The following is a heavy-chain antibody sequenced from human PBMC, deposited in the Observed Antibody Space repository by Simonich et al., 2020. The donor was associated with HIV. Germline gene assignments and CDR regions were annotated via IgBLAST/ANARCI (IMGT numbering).Heavy chain of an antibody. D-gene: IGHD4-17*01. CDR3: AREPGDDYGDYLPLYYYYMDV. CDR1: GGSFSGYY. V-gene: IGHV4-34*01. J-gene: IGHJ6*03. CDR2: INHSRST. Sequence: QVQLQQWGAGLLKPSETLSLTCAVYGGSFSGYYWSWIRQPQGKGLEWIGEINHSRSTNYNPALKSRVTISVDTSKNQFSLKLSSVTAADTAVYYCAREPGDDYGDYLPLYYYYMDVWGKGTTVTVSS.